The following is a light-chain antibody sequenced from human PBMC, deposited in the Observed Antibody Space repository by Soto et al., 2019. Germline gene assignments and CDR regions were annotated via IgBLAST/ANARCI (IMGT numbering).Light chain of an antibody. CDR3: HHYGSSMWS. J-gene: IGKJ1*01. CDR2: GAS. V-gene: IGKV3-20*01. Sequence: EIVLTQSPGTLSLSPGGRATLSCRASQSVTSRFFAWYQHKPGQAPRLLMYGASSRATGIPDRFSGSVSGKDFNLNISRVEPEDSAVYYCHHYGSSMWSFGQGTKMEI. CDR1: QSVTSRF.